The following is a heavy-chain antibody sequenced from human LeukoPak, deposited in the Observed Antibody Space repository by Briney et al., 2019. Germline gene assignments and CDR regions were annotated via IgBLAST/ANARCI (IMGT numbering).Heavy chain of an antibody. CDR3: ARTQLSDTAMSYSDY. CDR1: GFTFSSYY. D-gene: IGHD5-18*01. CDR2: ISSSSSYI. J-gene: IGHJ4*02. V-gene: IGHV3-21*01. Sequence: PGGSLRLSCAASGFTFSSYYMSWVRQAPGKGLEWVSSISSSSSYIYYADSVKGRFTISRDNAKNSLYLQMNSLRAEDTAVYYCARTQLSDTAMSYSDYWGRGTLVTVSS.